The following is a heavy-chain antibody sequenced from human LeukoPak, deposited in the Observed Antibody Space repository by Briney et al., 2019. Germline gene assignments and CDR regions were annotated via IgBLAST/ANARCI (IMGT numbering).Heavy chain of an antibody. V-gene: IGHV2-5*02. CDR2: IYWDDDK. Sequence: SGPTLVKPTQTLTLTCTFSGFSLSTSGVGVGWIRQPPGKALEWLALIYWDDDKRYSPSLKSRLTITKDTSKNQVVLTMTNMDPVDTATYYCAHRHRGAAAGTWSHWGQGTLVTVSP. CDR1: GFSLSTSGVG. D-gene: IGHD6-13*01. CDR3: AHRHRGAAAGTWSH. J-gene: IGHJ4*02.